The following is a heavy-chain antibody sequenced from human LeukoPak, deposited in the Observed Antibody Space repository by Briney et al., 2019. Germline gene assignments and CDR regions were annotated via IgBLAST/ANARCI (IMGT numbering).Heavy chain of an antibody. V-gene: IGHV3-48*03. CDR1: GFTFSSYE. J-gene: IGHJ4*02. CDR2: ISSGGGTI. D-gene: IGHD6-13*01. Sequence: GGSLRLSCAASGFTFSSYEMNWVRQAPGKGLEWVSYISSGGGTIYYADSVKGRFTISRDNAKNSLYLQMNSLRAEDTAVYYCASIAAVAARGVYWGQRTLVTVSS. CDR3: ASIAAVAARGVY.